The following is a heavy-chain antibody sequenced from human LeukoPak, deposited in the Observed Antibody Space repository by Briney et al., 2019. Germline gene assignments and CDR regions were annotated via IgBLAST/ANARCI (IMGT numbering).Heavy chain of an antibody. D-gene: IGHD3-22*01. Sequence: GESLKISCKGSGYSFTSYWIGWVRQMPGKGLEWMGIIYPGDSDTRYSPSFQGQVTISADKSISTAYLQWSSQKASDTAMYYCARPANYYDSSGYYYFGGFDYWGQGTLVTVSS. CDR1: GYSFTSYW. J-gene: IGHJ4*02. V-gene: IGHV5-51*01. CDR2: IYPGDSDT. CDR3: ARPANYYDSSGYYYFGGFDY.